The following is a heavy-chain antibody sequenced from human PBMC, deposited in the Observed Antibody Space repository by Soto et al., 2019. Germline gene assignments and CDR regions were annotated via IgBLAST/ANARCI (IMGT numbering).Heavy chain of an antibody. D-gene: IGHD3-16*01. J-gene: IGHJ4*02. CDR3: ARDLVN. CDR1: GGSVSSGNYH. Sequence: QVQLQESGPGLVKPSETLSLTCTVSGGSVSSGNYHWSWIRQPPGKGLEWFGYIYYSGSTNYNPSLKSRVTISVDTSKNQFSLKLSSVTAADTAVYYCARDLVNWGQGTLVTVSS. V-gene: IGHV4-61*01. CDR2: IYYSGST.